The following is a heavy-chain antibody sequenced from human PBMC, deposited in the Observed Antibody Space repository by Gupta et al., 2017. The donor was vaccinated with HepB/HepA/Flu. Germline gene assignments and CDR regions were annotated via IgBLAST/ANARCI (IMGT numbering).Heavy chain of an antibody. J-gene: IGHJ4*01. D-gene: IGHD3-10*01. CDR3: ARDWGGGTGVFDY. V-gene: IGHV1-2*04. Sequence: QVQLVQSGADVKTPGDSVKVSCKTSGYTFNGYYMNWVRQAPGQGLEWMGWINPNSGATNYAQEFQGWVTLSRDTAISTAYLELRSLKSDDTAVYYCARDWGGGTGVFDYWGQGTLLTVSS. CDR1: GYTFNGYY. CDR2: INPNSGAT.